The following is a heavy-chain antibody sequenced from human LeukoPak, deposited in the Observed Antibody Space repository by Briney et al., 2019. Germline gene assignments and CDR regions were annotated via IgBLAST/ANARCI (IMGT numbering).Heavy chain of an antibody. V-gene: IGHV4-38-2*01. CDR2: IYHSGST. D-gene: IGHD5-24*01. Sequence: SETLSLTCAVSGYSNSSGYYWGWIRQPPGKGLEWIGSIYHSGSTYYNPSLKSRVTISVDTSKNQFSLKLSSVTAADTAVYYCARQIEEMATIQYYFDYWGQGTLVTVSS. CDR1: GYSNSSGYY. J-gene: IGHJ4*02. CDR3: ARQIEEMATIQYYFDY.